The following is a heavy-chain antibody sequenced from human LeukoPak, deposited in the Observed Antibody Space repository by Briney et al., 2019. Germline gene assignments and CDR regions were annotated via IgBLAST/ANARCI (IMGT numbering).Heavy chain of an antibody. J-gene: IGHJ6*02. Sequence: GASVKVSCKASGYTFTGYYMHWVRQAPGQGLEWMGWINPNSGCTNYAQKFQGRVTMTRDTSISTAYMELSRLRSDDTAVYYWARDAIVGAPFDGMDVWGQGTTVTVSS. CDR3: ARDAIVGAPFDGMDV. CDR2: INPNSGCT. CDR1: GYTFTGYY. D-gene: IGHD1-26*01. V-gene: IGHV1-2*02.